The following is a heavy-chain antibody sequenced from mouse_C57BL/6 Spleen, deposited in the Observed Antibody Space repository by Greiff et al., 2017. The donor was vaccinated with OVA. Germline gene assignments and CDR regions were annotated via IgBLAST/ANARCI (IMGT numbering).Heavy chain of an antibody. V-gene: IGHV1-81*01. Sequence: VQLQQSGAELARPGASVKLSCKASGYTFTSYGISWVKQRTGPGLEWIGEIYPRSGNTYYNEKFKGKATLTADKSASTAYMELRSLTSEDSAVYFGARALDSSGYLAWFAYWGQGTLVTVSA. CDR2: IYPRSGNT. CDR3: ARALDSSGYLAWFAY. J-gene: IGHJ3*01. CDR1: GYTFTSYG. D-gene: IGHD3-2*02.